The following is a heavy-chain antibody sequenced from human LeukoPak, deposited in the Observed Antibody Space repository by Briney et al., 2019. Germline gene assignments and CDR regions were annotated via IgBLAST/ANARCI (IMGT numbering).Heavy chain of an antibody. J-gene: IGHJ4*02. CDR1: AYTFISYY. CDR2: MNPNSGNT. D-gene: IGHD3-9*01. Sequence: GASVMVSCKASAYTFISYYINWVRQATGQGLEWFGWMNPNSGNTGYEQKFQGRVTMTRNTSISTAYMKLSSLRSEDTAVYYCARLDILTGYSSDYWGQGTLVTVSS. CDR3: ARLDILTGYSSDY. V-gene: IGHV1-8*01.